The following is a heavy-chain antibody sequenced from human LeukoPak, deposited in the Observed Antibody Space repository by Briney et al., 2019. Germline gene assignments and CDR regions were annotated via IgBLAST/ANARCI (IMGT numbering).Heavy chain of an antibody. V-gene: IGHV3-43*02. CDR1: GYTFDDYV. D-gene: IGHD6-19*01. CDR2: IGGNGDST. J-gene: IGHJ5*02. Sequence: GGSLRLSCAASGYTFDDYVMHWVRQSPGKGLEWVSLIGGNGDSTYYADSVKGRFTISRDNGKNSLYLQMNSLRSEDTAFYFCAKDIIPPHSSGSASWGQGTLVTVSS. CDR3: AKDIIPPHSSGSAS.